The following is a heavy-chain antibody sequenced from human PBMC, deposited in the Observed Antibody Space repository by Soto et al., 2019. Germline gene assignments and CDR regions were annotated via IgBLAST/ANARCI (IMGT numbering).Heavy chain of an antibody. J-gene: IGHJ6*02. D-gene: IGHD2-15*01. CDR1: GGSISSYY. CDR2: IYTSGST. V-gene: IGHV4-4*07. CDR3: ARDPNKAGSYYYYGMDV. Sequence: SETLSLTCTVSGGSISSYYWGWIRQPAGKGLEWIGRIYTSGSTNYNPSLKSRVTMSVDTSKNQFSLKLSSVTAADTAVYYCARDPNKAGSYYYYGMDVWGQGTTVTVS.